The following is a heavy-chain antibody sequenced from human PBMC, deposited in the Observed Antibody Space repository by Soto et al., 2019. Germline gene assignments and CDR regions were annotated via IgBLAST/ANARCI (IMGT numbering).Heavy chain of an antibody. V-gene: IGHV6-1*01. CDR2: TYYRSKWYN. J-gene: IGHJ6*02. CDR1: GDSVSSNSAA. CDR3: ARDTLPALGYCSSTSCYPVYGMDV. Sequence: PSQTLSLTCAISGDSVSSNSAAWNWIRQSPSRGLEWLGRTYYRSKWYNDYAVSVKSRITINPGTSKNQFSLQLNSVTPEDTAVYYCARDTLPALGYCSSTSCYPVYGMDVWGQGTTVTVSS. D-gene: IGHD2-2*01.